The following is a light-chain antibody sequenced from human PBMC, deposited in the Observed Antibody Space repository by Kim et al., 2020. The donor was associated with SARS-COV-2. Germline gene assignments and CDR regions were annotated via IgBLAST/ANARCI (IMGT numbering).Light chain of an antibody. CDR2: WAS. CDR1: QSVLYSSNNKNY. Sequence: ATINCKSSQSVLYSSNNKNYLAWYQQKPGQPPKLLIYWASTRESGVPDRFSGSGFGTDFTLTISSLQAEDVAVYYCQQYYSTPPTFGPGTKVDIK. V-gene: IGKV4-1*01. J-gene: IGKJ3*01. CDR3: QQYYSTPPT.